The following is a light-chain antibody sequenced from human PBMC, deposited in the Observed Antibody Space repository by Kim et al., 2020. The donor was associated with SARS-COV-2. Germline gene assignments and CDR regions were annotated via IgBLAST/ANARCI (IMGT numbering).Light chain of an antibody. V-gene: IGLV9-49*01. J-gene: IGLJ3*02. CDR1: SGYSKHQ. CDR3: GADHGSGSNFVWV. CDR2: VGTGRIVG. Sequence: CTLGSGYSKHQVDWYQQRPWKGPRFVMRVGTGRIVGSKGDGIPDRFSVLGSGLNRYLTIKNVQEEDESDFHCGADHGSGSNFVWVFGGGTQLTVL.